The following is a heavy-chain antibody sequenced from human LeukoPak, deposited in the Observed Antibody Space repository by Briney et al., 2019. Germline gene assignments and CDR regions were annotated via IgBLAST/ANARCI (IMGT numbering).Heavy chain of an antibody. CDR3: ARQKRWLQSSFDY. D-gene: IGHD5-24*01. Sequence: PSETLPLTCTVSGDSISSSSFHWGWIRQPPGKGLEWIGSIYDSGNTNYNPSLKSRVTISVDTSKNQISLKVSSVTATDTAVYYCARQKRWLQSSFDYWAQGTLVTVSS. V-gene: IGHV4-39*01. J-gene: IGHJ4*02. CDR1: GDSISSSSFH. CDR2: IYDSGNT.